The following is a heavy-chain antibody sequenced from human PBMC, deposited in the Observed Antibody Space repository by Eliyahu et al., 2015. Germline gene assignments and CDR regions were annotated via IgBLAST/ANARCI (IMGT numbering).Heavy chain of an antibody. D-gene: IGHD1-1*01. V-gene: IGHV3-30-3*01. Sequence: QVQLVESGGGVVXPGRSLRLSXAAXGFXFSSYAMHWVRQAPGKGLEWVAVISYDGSNKYYADSVKGRFTISRDNSKNTLYLQMNSLRAEDTAVYYCARGRRNWNDAAFDIWGQGTMVTVSS. J-gene: IGHJ3*02. CDR2: ISYDGSNK. CDR3: ARGRRNWNDAAFDI. CDR1: GFXFSSYA.